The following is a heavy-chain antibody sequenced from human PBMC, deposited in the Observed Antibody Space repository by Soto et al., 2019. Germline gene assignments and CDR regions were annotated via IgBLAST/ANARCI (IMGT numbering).Heavy chain of an antibody. D-gene: IGHD3-10*01. CDR3: ACDAPYDSGFI. Sequence: PSETLSLTCTVSGGSISSGDYYWSWIRQPPGKGLGWIGYIYYSGSTYYNPSLKSRVTISVDTSKNQFSLKLSSVTAADTAVYYCACDAPYDSGFIWGQGTLVTVSS. J-gene: IGHJ4*02. V-gene: IGHV4-30-4*01. CDR1: GGSISSGDYY. CDR2: IYYSGST.